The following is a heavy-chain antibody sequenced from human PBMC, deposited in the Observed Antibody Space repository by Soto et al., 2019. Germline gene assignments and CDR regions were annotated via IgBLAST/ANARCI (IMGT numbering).Heavy chain of an antibody. D-gene: IGHD6-13*01. CDR1: GFTFSDYY. J-gene: IGHJ4*02. V-gene: IGHV3-11*05. Sequence: QVQLVESGGGLVKPGGSLRLSCAVSGFTFSDYYMTWLRQAPGKGLEWVSYISSSTSHTNYADSVKGRFTISRDNAKNSLVLQMNSLRAEDTDVYYCARGRGAAADYFDFWGQGTLVTVSS. CDR3: ARGRGAAADYFDF. CDR2: ISSSTSHT.